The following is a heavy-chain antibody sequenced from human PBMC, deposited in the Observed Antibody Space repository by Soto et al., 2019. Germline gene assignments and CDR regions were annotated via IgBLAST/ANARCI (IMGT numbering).Heavy chain of an antibody. CDR2: ISSSSSYI. D-gene: IGHD2-21*02. J-gene: IGHJ4*02. CDR1: GFTFSSYS. Sequence: GGSLRLSCAASGFTFSSYSMNWVRQAPGKGLEWVSSISSSSSYIYYADSVKGRFTISRDNAKNSLYLQMNSLRAEDTAVYYCARGEVMVVTSIPTLPPDYWGQGTLVTVSS. CDR3: ARGEVMVVTSIPTLPPDY. V-gene: IGHV3-21*01.